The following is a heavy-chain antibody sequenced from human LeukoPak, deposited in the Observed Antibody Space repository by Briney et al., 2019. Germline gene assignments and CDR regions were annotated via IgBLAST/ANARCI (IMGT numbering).Heavy chain of an antibody. CDR1: GGSISSSSYY. CDR3: ARDWDCGGDCYSLAGYY. J-gene: IGHJ4*02. D-gene: IGHD2-21*02. V-gene: IGHV4-39*02. Sequence: SETLSLTCTVSGGSISSSSYYWGWIRQPPGKGLEWIGSIYYSGSTYYNPSLKSRVTISVDTSKNQFSLKLSSVTAADTAVYYCARDWDCGGDCYSLAGYYWGQGTLVTVSS. CDR2: IYYSGST.